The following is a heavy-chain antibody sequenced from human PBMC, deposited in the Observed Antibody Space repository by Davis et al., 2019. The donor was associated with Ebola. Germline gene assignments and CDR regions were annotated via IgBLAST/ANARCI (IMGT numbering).Heavy chain of an antibody. CDR2: IHYGGST. CDR1: GDAISSHY. D-gene: IGHD6-6*01. V-gene: IGHV4-59*11. J-gene: IGHJ5*02. CDR3: ATNSSSTAGFDP. Sequence: PSETLSLTCSVSGDAISSHYWTWIRQPPGKGLEWIGQIHYGGSTNYNPSLKSRFTISVDTSNIQFSLKVTSVTAADTAVYYCATNSSSTAGFDPWGQGTLVTVSS.